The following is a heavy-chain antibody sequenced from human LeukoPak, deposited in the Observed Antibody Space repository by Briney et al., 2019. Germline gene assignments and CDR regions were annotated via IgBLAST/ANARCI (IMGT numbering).Heavy chain of an antibody. Sequence: PGGSLRLSCAASGFTFSSYGMHWVRQAPGKGLVWVSCIHYDGGNKHNGDSVKGRFTISRDNAKNTLYLQMNSLRPEDTAVYYCASGLYSSTRLFNCFLPWGAGPLVTVSS. V-gene: IGHV3-74*01. CDR2: IHYDGGNK. CDR3: ASGLYSSTRLFNCFLP. J-gene: IGHJ5*02. D-gene: IGHD2-2*01. CDR1: GFTFSSYG.